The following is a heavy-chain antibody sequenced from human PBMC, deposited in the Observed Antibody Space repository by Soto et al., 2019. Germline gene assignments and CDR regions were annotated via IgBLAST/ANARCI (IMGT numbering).Heavy chain of an antibody. Sequence: QVQLVESGGGVVQPGRSLRLSCAASGFTFSSYGMHWVRQAPGKGLEWVAVISYDGSNKYYADSVKGRFTISRDNSKNTLYLQMNSLRPEDTAVYYCAKDLGTYYYYYYMDVWGKGTTVTVSS. CDR3: AKDLGTYYYYYYMDV. J-gene: IGHJ6*03. CDR1: GFTFSSYG. CDR2: ISYDGSNK. V-gene: IGHV3-30*18. D-gene: IGHD3-10*01.